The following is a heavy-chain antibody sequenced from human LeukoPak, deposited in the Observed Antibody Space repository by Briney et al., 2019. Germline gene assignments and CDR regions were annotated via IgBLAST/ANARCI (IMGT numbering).Heavy chain of an antibody. J-gene: IGHJ6*03. CDR1: GYTFISYD. V-gene: IGHV1-8*01. CDR2: MNPNSGNT. CDR3: ARGQYYYYYMDV. Sequence: GGSVKVSCKASGYTFISYDINWVRQATGQGLEWMGWMNPNSGNTGYAQKFQGRVTMTRNTSINTAYMELSSLRSEDTAVYYRARGQYYYYYMDVWGKGTTVTVSS.